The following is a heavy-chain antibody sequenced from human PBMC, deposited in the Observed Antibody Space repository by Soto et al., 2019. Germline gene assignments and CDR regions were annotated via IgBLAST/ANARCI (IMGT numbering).Heavy chain of an antibody. CDR1: GFTFSSYG. Sequence: ESGGGVVQPGRSLRLSCAASGFTFSSYGMHWVRQAPGKGLEWVAVISYDGSNKYYADSVKGRVTSSRDNSKNTLYLQMNSLRAEDTAVYYCAPWFGAFDYWGQGTLVTVSS. J-gene: IGHJ4*02. CDR2: ISYDGSNK. CDR3: APWFGAFDY. D-gene: IGHD3-10*01. V-gene: IGHV3-30*03.